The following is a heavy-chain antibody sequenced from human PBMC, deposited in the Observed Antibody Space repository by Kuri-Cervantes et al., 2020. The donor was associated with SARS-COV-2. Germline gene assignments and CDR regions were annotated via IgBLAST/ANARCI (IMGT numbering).Heavy chain of an antibody. Sequence: GRSLRLSFAASGLPFSSYSMNWVRQAPGKGLEWVSSISSISSYIYYPDSVKGRFTISRDNAKNSLYLQINSLRAEDTAVYYCSRDGGIIWFGELLYQNYYGMDVWGQGTTDTVSS. CDR3: SRDGGIIWFGELLYQNYYGMDV. CDR1: GLPFSSYS. CDR2: ISSISSYI. D-gene: IGHD3-10*01. V-gene: IGHV3-21*01. J-gene: IGHJ6*02.